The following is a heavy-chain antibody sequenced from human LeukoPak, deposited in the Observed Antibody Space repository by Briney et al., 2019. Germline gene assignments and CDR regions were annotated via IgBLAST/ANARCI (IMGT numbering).Heavy chain of an antibody. D-gene: IGHD2-15*01. V-gene: IGHV3-21*01. CDR3: ARAERGSCSGGTCSYYDAFDI. Sequence: PGGSLRLSCAASGFIFSSYTINWVRQAPGKGLEWVSSISSTGTYIFYAASVTGRFTISQDNAKNSLFLRMNCLRAEDTAVYYCARAERGSCSGGTCSYYDAFDIWGQGTVVTVSS. CDR2: ISSTGTYI. CDR1: GFIFSSYT. J-gene: IGHJ3*02.